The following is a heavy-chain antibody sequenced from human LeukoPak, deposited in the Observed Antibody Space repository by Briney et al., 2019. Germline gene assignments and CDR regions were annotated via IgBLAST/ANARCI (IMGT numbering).Heavy chain of an antibody. D-gene: IGHD3-3*01. J-gene: IGHJ5*02. CDR3: AKDGQNYDFWSGYSENNWFDP. V-gene: IGHV3-23*01. CDR1: GFTFSSYA. Sequence: GGSLRLSCAASGFTFSSYAMSWVRQAPGKGLEWVSAISGSGGSTCYADSVKGRFTISRDNSKNTLYLQMNSLRAEDTAVYYCAKDGQNYDFWSGYSENNWFDPWGQGTLVTVSS. CDR2: ISGSGGST.